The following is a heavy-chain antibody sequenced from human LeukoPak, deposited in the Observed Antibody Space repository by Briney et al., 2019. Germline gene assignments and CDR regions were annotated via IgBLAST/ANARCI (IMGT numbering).Heavy chain of an antibody. V-gene: IGHV4-59*08. CDR1: GGSISSYY. CDR3: ARHLAGTVWYIDL. Sequence: ASETLSLTCTVSGGSISSYYWSWIRQPPGKGLEWIGYIYYSGSTNYNPSLKSRVTISVDTSKNQFSLELSSVTAADTAVYYCARHLAGTVWYIDLWGRGTLVTVSS. D-gene: IGHD6-19*01. CDR2: IYYSGST. J-gene: IGHJ2*01.